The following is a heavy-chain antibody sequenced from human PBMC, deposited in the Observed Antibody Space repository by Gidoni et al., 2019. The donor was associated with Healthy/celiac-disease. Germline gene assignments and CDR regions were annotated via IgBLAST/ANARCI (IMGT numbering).Heavy chain of an antibody. CDR1: GGSFSGYY. CDR3: ARAASSS. CDR2: INHSGST. V-gene: IGHV4-34*01. D-gene: IGHD6-13*01. Sequence: QVQLQQWGAGLWKPSETLSLTCAVYGGSFSGYYWCWIRQPPGKGLEWIGEINHSGSTNYNPSLKSRVTISVDTSKNQFSLKLSSVTAADTAVYYCARAASSSWGQGTLVTVSS. J-gene: IGHJ4*02.